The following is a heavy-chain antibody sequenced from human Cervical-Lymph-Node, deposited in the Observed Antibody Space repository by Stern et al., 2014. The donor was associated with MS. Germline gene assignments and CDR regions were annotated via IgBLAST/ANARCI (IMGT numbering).Heavy chain of an antibody. CDR2: VSGSGVTT. CDR3: AKRRRDCRDTSCYFDAFDV. V-gene: IGHV3-23*04. Sequence: EVQLVESGGGLVQPGGSLRLSCAASGFTFHNYAMNWVRQAPGKGLEWVSTVSGSGVTTYYADSVKGRLTISRDNSKNTLYLQMNSLRAEDTAVYYCAKRRRDCRDTSCYFDAFDVWGQGTMVTVSS. CDR1: GFTFHNYA. J-gene: IGHJ3*01. D-gene: IGHD2-2*01.